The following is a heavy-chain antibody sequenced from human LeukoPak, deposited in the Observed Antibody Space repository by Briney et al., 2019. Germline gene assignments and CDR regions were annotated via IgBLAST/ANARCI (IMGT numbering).Heavy chain of an antibody. CDR3: ARGELYYYYMDV. Sequence: SETLSLTCTVSGGSISSSRDYWGWLRQPPGEGLEWIGSIYYSGSTYYNPSLKSRVTISVDTSKNQFSLKLSSVTAADTAVYYCARGELYYYYMDVWGKGATVTVSS. J-gene: IGHJ6*03. CDR2: IYYSGST. V-gene: IGHV4-39*07. CDR1: GGSISSSRDY. D-gene: IGHD1-26*01.